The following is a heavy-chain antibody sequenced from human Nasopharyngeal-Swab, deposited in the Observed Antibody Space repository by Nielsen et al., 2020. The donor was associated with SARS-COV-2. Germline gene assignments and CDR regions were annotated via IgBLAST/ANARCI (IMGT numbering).Heavy chain of an antibody. V-gene: IGHV1-46*01. D-gene: IGHD2-2*01. CDR3: ARDGAMRYCSSTSCSPGGGMDV. CDR1: GYTFTSYY. CDR2: INPSGGST. J-gene: IGHJ6*02. Sequence: ASVKVSCKASGYTFTSYYMHWVRQAPGQGLEWMGIINPSGGSTSYAQKFQGRVTMTTDTSTSTAYMELRSLRSDDTAVYYCARDGAMRYCSSTSCSPGGGMDVWGQGTTVTVSS.